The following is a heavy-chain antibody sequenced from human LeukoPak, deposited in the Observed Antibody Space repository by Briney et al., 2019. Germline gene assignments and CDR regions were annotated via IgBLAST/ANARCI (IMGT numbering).Heavy chain of an antibody. J-gene: IGHJ4*02. CDR2: ISWDGGST. CDR1: GFTFDDYT. Sequence: GGSLRLSCAASGFTFDDYTMHWVRQAPGKGLEWVSLISWDGGSTYYADSVKGRFTISRDNSKNSLYLQMNSLRTEDTALYYCAKDPGQLLSVGYFDYWGQGALVTVSS. CDR3: AKDPGQLLSVGYFDY. D-gene: IGHD2-2*01. V-gene: IGHV3-43*01.